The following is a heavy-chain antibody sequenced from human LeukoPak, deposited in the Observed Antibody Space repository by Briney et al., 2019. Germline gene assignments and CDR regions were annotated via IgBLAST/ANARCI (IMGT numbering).Heavy chain of an antibody. CDR2: ISHIGRT. CDR1: GDSFSSHY. J-gene: IGHJ3*02. Sequence: SETLSLTCAVSGDSFSSHYWTWIRQSPGTGLEWIGYISHIGRTNYNPSLKRRVTISIDTSKNQFSLNLRSVTAADTAVYYCARDLVTVTKGFDIWGQGTRVSVSS. V-gene: IGHV4-59*11. D-gene: IGHD4-17*01. CDR3: ARDLVTVTKGFDI.